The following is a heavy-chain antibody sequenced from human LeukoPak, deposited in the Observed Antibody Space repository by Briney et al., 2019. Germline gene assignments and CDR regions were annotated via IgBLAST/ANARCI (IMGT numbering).Heavy chain of an antibody. CDR3: ARVFDT. V-gene: IGHV4-61*02. CDR1: GDSINSGTYY. J-gene: IGHJ5*02. CDR2: IYTSGIT. Sequence: PSQTLSLTCTVSGDSINSGTYYWSWIRQPAGSGLEWIGRIYTSGITNYNPSLKSRVTISLDPSRNQFSLRLSSVSAADTAMYYCARVFDTWGQGILVTVSS.